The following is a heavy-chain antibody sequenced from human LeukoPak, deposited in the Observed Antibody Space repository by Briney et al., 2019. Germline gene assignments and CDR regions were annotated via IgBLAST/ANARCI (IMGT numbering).Heavy chain of an antibody. CDR1: GGSIGWDY. J-gene: IGHJ4*02. CDR2: IYKSGST. Sequence: SETLSLTCTVSGGSIGWDYWSWIRQSAGKELEWIGRIYKSGSTNYNPSFRSRVTMSVDTSKNQFSLSVTSVTAADTAVYYCAREEYFQDSNGYSYYFHSWGQGSLVTVSS. CDR3: AREEYFQDSNGYSYYFHS. D-gene: IGHD3-22*01. V-gene: IGHV4-4*07.